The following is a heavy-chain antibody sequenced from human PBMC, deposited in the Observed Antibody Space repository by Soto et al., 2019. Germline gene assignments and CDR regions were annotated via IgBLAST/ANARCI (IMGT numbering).Heavy chain of an antibody. V-gene: IGHV3-30-3*01. Sequence: PGGSLRLSCAASGFTFSSYAMHWVRQAPGKGLEWVAVISYDGSNKYYADSVKGRFTISRDNSKNTLYLQMNSLRAEDTAVYYCARGSSPRNYFDYWGQGTLVTVSS. CDR1: GFTFSSYA. D-gene: IGHD6-13*01. J-gene: IGHJ4*02. CDR2: ISYDGSNK. CDR3: ARGSSPRNYFDY.